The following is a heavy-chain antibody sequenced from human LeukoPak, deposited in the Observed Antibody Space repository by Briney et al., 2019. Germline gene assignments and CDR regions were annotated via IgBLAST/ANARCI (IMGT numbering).Heavy chain of an antibody. V-gene: IGHV3-23*01. D-gene: IGHD3-22*01. J-gene: IGHJ4*02. CDR1: GFTFSSYG. CDR2: ISGSGGSS. CDR3: ARDLGYDSSGHFDY. Sequence: PGRSLRLSCAASGFTFSSYGMSWVRQAPGKGLEWVSAISGSGGSSCYADSVKGRFTISRDNSKNTLYLQMNSLRAEDTAVYYCARDLGYDSSGHFDYWGQGTLVTISS.